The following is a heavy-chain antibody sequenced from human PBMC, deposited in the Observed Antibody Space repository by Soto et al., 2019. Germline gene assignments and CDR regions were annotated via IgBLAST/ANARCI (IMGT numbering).Heavy chain of an antibody. J-gene: IGHJ4*02. CDR3: ASLLSDDYGGNSGIPLDY. Sequence: SVKVSCKASGGTFSSYTISWVRQAPGQGLEWMGRIIPILGIANYAQKFQGRVTITADKSTSTAYMELSSLRSEDTAVYYCASLLSDDYGGNSGIPLDYWGQGTLVTVS. D-gene: IGHD4-17*01. V-gene: IGHV1-69*02. CDR2: IIPILGIA. CDR1: GGTFSSYT.